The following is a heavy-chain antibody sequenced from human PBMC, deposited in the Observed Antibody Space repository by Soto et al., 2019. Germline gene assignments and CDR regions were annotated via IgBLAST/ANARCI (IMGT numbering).Heavy chain of an antibody. CDR1: GGSITSSSYS. Sequence: PSETLSLTCAVSGGSITSSSYSWGWVRQPPGKGLEWIGSVYYSGSTNYNPSLKSRVTISVDTSKNQFSLKLSSVTAADTAVYYCARRLLGTMNSLGFDPWGQGTLVTVSS. D-gene: IGHD3-22*01. CDR2: VYYSGST. V-gene: IGHV4-39*07. CDR3: ARRLLGTMNSLGFDP. J-gene: IGHJ5*02.